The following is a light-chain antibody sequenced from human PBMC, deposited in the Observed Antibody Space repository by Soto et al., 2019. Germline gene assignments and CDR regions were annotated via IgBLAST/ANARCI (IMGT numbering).Light chain of an antibody. CDR2: DAS. CDR1: QSVSSY. J-gene: IGKJ4*01. V-gene: IGKV3-11*01. CDR3: QQRSNWPLT. Sequence: EIVLPQSPGTLSLSPGERATLSCRASQSVSSYLAWYQQKPGQAPRLLIYDASNRATGIPARFSGSGSGTDFTLTISSLEPEDFAVYYCQQRSNWPLTFGGGTKVDI.